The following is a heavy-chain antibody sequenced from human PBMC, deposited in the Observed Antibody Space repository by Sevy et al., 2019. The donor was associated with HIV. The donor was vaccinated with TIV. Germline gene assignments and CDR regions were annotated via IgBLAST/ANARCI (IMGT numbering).Heavy chain of an antibody. CDR2: VSGSGSNT. D-gene: IGHD3-3*01. J-gene: IGHJ5*02. Sequence: GGSLRLSCAASGFTFSSYAMSWVRQAPGKGLEWVSGVSGSGSNTYYADSVKGRFTISRDNSRNTLCLQMNSLRAEDTAVYYCAKDAYDFWSGYPPANNWFDPWGQRTLVTVSS. V-gene: IGHV3-23*01. CDR3: AKDAYDFWSGYPPANNWFDP. CDR1: GFTFSSYA.